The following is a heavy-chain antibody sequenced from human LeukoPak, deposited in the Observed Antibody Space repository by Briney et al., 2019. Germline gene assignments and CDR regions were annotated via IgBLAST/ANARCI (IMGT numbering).Heavy chain of an antibody. J-gene: IGHJ6*03. V-gene: IGHV4-59*01. CDR3: ARESGDYPTDDYYYMDV. D-gene: IGHD4-17*01. CDR2: VYYSGST. Sequence: KTSETLSLTCTVSGGSISSYYWSWIRQPPGKGLEWIGYVYYSGSTNYNPSLKSRVTISVDTSKNQFSLKLSSVTAADTAVYYCARESGDYPTDDYYYMDVWGKGPRSPSP. CDR1: GGSISSYY.